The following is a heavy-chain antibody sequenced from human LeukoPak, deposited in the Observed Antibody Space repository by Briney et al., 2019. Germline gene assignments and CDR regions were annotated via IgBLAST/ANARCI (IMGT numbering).Heavy chain of an antibody. CDR3: ARVGVAGPYYFDY. CDR1: GGSLSGYY. J-gene: IGHJ4*02. CDR2: IYYDGST. V-gene: IGHV4-59*01. D-gene: IGHD6-19*01. Sequence: SETLSLTCAVYGGSLSGYYWSWIRQPPGKGLEWMGYIYYDGSTNYNPSLKSRVTISVDTSKNQFSLRLTSVTAADTAVYYCARVGVAGPYYFDYWGQGTLVTVSS.